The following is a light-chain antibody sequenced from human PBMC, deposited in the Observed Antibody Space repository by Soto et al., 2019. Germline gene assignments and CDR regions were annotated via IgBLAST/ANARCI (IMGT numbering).Light chain of an antibody. V-gene: IGKV1-5*03. Sequence: DIQMTQSPSTLSASVGDRAIITCRASQTVRNWLAWFQQKPGEAPKLLIYKASRLESGVPSRFSGSGYGTDFTLTVTNLVPGDSATYFCQHYDASPLTFGQGTKLEIK. CDR2: KAS. CDR3: QHYDASPLT. CDR1: QTVRNW. J-gene: IGKJ2*01.